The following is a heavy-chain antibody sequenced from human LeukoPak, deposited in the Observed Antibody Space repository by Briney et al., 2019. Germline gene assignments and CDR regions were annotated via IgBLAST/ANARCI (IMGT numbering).Heavy chain of an antibody. CDR1: GGSISSGGYS. CDR2: IYYSGST. V-gene: IGHV4-61*08. CDR3: ARVIAARLGFGYYFDY. J-gene: IGHJ4*02. D-gene: IGHD6-6*01. Sequence: PSETLSLTCAVSGGSISSGGYSWSWIRQPPGKGLEWIGYIYYSGSTNYNPSLKSRVTISVDTSKNQFSLKLSSVTAADTAVYYCARVIAARLGFGYYFDYWGQGALVTVSS.